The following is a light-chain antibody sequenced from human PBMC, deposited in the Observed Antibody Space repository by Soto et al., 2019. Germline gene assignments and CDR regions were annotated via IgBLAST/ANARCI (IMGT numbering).Light chain of an antibody. CDR1: QSVSGW. CDR3: QQYNNFWT. J-gene: IGKJ1*01. CDR2: DAS. V-gene: IGKV1-5*01. Sequence: DIQMTQSPSALSASVGDRVTITCRASQSVSGWLAWYQQQPGKAPRLLIYDASYLERGVPSRFSGSGSGTDFTLTISDLQPDDLGTYYCQQYNNFWTFGPGTKVEI.